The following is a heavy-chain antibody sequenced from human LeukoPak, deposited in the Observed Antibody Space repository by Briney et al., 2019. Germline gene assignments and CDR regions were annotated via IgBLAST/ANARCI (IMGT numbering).Heavy chain of an antibody. CDR3: ARDGTSSSWVAYNWFDS. Sequence: GGSLRVSCAASGFTFSSYWMHWVRQAPGKGLVWVSRINSDGSSTSYADSVKGRFTISRDNAKNTLYLQMNSLRAEDTAVYYCARDGTSSSWVAYNWFDSWGQGTLVTVSS. CDR2: INSDGSST. J-gene: IGHJ5*01. CDR1: GFTFSSYW. D-gene: IGHD6-13*01. V-gene: IGHV3-74*01.